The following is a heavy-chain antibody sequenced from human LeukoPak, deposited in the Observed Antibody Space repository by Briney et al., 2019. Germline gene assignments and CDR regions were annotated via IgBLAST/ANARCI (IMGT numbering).Heavy chain of an antibody. CDR3: AEDAGWELLEHFDY. J-gene: IGHJ4*02. D-gene: IGHD1-26*01. Sequence: GRSLRLSCAASGFTFDDYAMHWVRQAPGKGLEWVSGISWNSGSIGYADSEKGRFTISRDNAKNSLYLQMNSLRAEDTALYYCAEDAGWELLEHFDYWGQGTLVTVSS. CDR2: ISWNSGSI. CDR1: GFTFDDYA. V-gene: IGHV3-9*01.